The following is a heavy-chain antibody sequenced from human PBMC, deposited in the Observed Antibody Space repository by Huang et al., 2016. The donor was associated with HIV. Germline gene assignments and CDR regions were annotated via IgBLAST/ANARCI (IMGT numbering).Heavy chain of an antibody. CDR3: AAHGRIVGIPAAPLRFDP. D-gene: IGHD6-13*01. J-gene: IGHJ5*02. Sequence: QLQLQESGPGLVKPSETLSLTCTVSGGSISSSSYYWGWIRQPPGKGVEWIGRIYHSGTTDYNPCLKSRVTISVDTSRTQCSLKLSSVTAADTAVYYCAAHGRIVGIPAAPLRFDPWGQGTLVTVSS. CDR1: GGSISSSSYY. V-gene: IGHV4-39*01. CDR2: IYHSGTT.